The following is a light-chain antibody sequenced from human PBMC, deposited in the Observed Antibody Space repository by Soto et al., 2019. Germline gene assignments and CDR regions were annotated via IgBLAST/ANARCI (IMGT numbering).Light chain of an antibody. CDR1: SSDVGGYDY. J-gene: IGLJ1*01. Sequence: SVLTQPPSASGTPGQSVTISCTGTSSDVGGYDYVSWYQQHPGKAPKLMIYEVTIRPSGVSDRFSGSKSGNTASLTVSGLQAEDEAEYYCSSYTGGNPSYVFGTGTKVTV. V-gene: IGLV2-8*01. CDR3: SSYTGGNPSYV. CDR2: EVT.